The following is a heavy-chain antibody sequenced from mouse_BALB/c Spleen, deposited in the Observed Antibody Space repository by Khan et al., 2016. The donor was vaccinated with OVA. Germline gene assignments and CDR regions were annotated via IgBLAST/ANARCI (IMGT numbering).Heavy chain of an antibody. Sequence: EVELVEPGGGLVKPGGSLKLSCAASGFTFSSYAMSWVRQTPEKRLEWVASLNSGCSFYHSDSMKGRFTISRDNARNILYLQMSSLRSADTAMYSCARGHFYGSSYDYWYFDVWGAGTTVTVSS. V-gene: IGHV5-6-5*01. CDR1: GFTFSSYA. CDR3: ARGHFYGSSYDYWYFDV. D-gene: IGHD1-1*01. CDR2: LNSGCSF. J-gene: IGHJ1*01.